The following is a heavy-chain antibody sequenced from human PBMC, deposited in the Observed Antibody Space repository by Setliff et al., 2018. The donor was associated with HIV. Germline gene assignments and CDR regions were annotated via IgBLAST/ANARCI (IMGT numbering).Heavy chain of an antibody. CDR2: IYPGDSDT. D-gene: IGHD3-10*01. CDR3: ARHGQYGSGSYYNRPFDY. CDR1: GYSFTNYW. V-gene: IGHV5-51*01. Sequence: PGESLKISCKGSGYSFTNYWIAWLRQMPGKGLECMGIIYPGDSDTRYSPSFQGQVTISADKSINTAYLQWSSLKASDTAMYYCARHGQYGSGSYYNRPFDYWGQGTPVTVSS. J-gene: IGHJ4*02.